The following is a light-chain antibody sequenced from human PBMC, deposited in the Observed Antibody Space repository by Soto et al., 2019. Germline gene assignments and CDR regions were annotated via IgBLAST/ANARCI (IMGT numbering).Light chain of an antibody. V-gene: IGKV1-39*01. Sequence: DIQMTQSPSSLSASVGDRVTITCRASQSIRNYVSWHQQKPGKAPKFLIYVASTLQIGVPSRFSGSGSGTDFTLTISSLQPEDFATYYCQQTYSSPYTFGPGTELQIK. CDR1: QSIRNY. CDR2: VAS. J-gene: IGKJ2*01. CDR3: QQTYSSPYT.